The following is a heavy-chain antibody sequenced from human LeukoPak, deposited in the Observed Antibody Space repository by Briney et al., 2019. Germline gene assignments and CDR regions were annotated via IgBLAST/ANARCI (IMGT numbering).Heavy chain of an antibody. CDR2: INPNSGGT. D-gene: IGHD2-15*01. CDR3: ARWGGTGFSFVDY. Sequence: ASVKVSCKASGYTFTSYYMHWVRQAPGQGLEWMGWINPNSGGTNYAQKFQGRVTMTRDTSISTAYMELSRLRSDDTAVYYCARWGGTGFSFVDYWGQGTLVTVSS. CDR1: GYTFTSYY. V-gene: IGHV1-2*02. J-gene: IGHJ4*02.